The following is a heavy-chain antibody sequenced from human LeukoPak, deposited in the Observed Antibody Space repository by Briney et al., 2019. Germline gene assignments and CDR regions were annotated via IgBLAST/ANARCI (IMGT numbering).Heavy chain of an antibody. D-gene: IGHD3-22*01. CDR2: IDWDDDK. V-gene: IGHV2-70*04. CDR3: ARQYYYDSSGYYGVDY. CDR1: GFSLSTSGMR. Sequence: SGPTLVNPTQTLTLTCTFSGFSLSTSGMRVSWIRQPPGKALEWLARIDWDDDKFYSTSLKTRLTISKDTSKNQVVLTMTNMDPVDTATYCCARQYYYDSSGYYGVDYWGQGTLVTVSS. J-gene: IGHJ4*02.